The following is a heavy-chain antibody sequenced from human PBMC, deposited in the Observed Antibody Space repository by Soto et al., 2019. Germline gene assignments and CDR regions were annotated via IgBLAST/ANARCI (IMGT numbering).Heavy chain of an antibody. CDR3: ASDLSPPAEFFYDAFDV. CDR2: IKRDGTVT. CDR1: GFTFSAFW. J-gene: IGHJ3*01. D-gene: IGHD2-2*01. V-gene: IGHV3-7*05. Sequence: EVQLVESGGGLVQPGESLRLSCAASGFTFSAFWMTWLRQAPGKGLEWVANIKRDGTVTHYGDSVEGRCTLSRDNAQNSLFLQLNSLRPEDTAMYYCASDLSPPAEFFYDAFDVWGQGTFVTVSS.